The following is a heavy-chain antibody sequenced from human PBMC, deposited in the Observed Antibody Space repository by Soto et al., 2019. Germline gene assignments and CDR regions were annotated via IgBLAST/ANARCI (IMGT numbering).Heavy chain of an antibody. Sequence: EVQLVESGGGLVQPGESLRLSCVVSGFTISSYWMHWVRQAPGKGLVWVSRINGDGISTNYADSVKGRFTISRDNAKNTLYLQMNTLGAEDTAVYYCAIAVAGPTAIAYWGQGNQVTVSS. J-gene: IGHJ4*02. V-gene: IGHV3-74*01. D-gene: IGHD6-19*01. CDR3: AIAVAGPTAIAY. CDR2: INGDGIST. CDR1: GFTISSYW.